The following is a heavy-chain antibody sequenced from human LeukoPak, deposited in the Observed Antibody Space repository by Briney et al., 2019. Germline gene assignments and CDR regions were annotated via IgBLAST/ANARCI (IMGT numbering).Heavy chain of an antibody. CDR3: TKDPNGDYIGAFDP. V-gene: IGHV3-23*01. J-gene: IGHJ5*02. D-gene: IGHD4-17*01. CDR1: GFTFSSFA. CDR2: ITGSHGRT. Sequence: PGGSLRLSCAASGFTFSSFAMTCVRQAPGKGLEWVSSITGSHGRTYTTDYVKGRFTISRDNSQNTLYLQMNSLRAEDTAVYYCTKDPNGDYIGAFDPWGQGTLVTVSS.